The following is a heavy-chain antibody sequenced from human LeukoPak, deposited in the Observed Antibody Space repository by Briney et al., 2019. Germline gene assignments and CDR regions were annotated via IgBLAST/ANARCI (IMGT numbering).Heavy chain of an antibody. D-gene: IGHD3-9*01. V-gene: IGHV4-39*07. J-gene: IGHJ4*02. CDR3: ARGGYYEVLTGYSNY. Sequence: SETLSLTCTVSGGSISSSSYYWGWIRQPPGKGLEWIGSIYYSGSTYYNPSLKSRVTISVDTSKNQFSLKLSSVTAADTAVYYCARGGYYEVLTGYSNYWGQGTLVTVSS. CDR2: IYYSGST. CDR1: GGSISSSSYY.